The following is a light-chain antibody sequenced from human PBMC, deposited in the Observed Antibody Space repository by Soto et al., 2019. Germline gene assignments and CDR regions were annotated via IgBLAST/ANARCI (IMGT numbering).Light chain of an antibody. Sequence: DIVMTQSPLSLPVTPGEPASISCRSSQSLLHSDGYIYLDWYLQKPGQSPQLLIYLGSNRASGVPDRFRGSGSGTDFTLNITTVGTEDVGIYYCMQALQTPRTFGQGTRLEIK. V-gene: IGKV2-28*01. CDR1: QSLLHSDGYIY. CDR2: LGS. CDR3: MQALQTPRT. J-gene: IGKJ2*01.